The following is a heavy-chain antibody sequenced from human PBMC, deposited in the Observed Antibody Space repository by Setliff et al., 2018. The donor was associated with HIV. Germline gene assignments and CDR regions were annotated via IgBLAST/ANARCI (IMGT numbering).Heavy chain of an antibody. V-gene: IGHV3-66*02. CDR3: TRGQDYYDGSGYYP. Sequence: GESLKISCVASGISVSGNYMSWVRQAPGKGLEWVSVIYSGVTTHYADSVKGRFTISRDISKNTLYLQMNSLRSEDTAVYYCTRGQDYYDGSGYYPWGQGTRVTVSS. D-gene: IGHD3-22*01. CDR2: IYSGVTT. CDR1: GISVSGNY. J-gene: IGHJ5*02.